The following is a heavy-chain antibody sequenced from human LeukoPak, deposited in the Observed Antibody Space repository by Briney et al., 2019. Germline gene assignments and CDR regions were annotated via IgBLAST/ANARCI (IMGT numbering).Heavy chain of an antibody. CDR1: GFTFSSYA. Sequence: GGSLRLSCAAFGFTFSSYAMNWVRQAPGKGLEWVSAISGSVSSTFYADSVKGRFSISRDNSKNTLYLQMNSLRAEDTAVYYCAKDLFNTDYDYWGQGTLVTVSS. CDR3: AKDLFNTDYDY. CDR2: ISGSVSST. J-gene: IGHJ4*02. D-gene: IGHD4-11*01. V-gene: IGHV3-23*01.